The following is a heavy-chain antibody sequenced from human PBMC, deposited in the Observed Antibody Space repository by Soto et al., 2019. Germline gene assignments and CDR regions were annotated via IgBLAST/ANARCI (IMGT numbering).Heavy chain of an antibody. V-gene: IGHV5-51*01. CDR1: GYSFASYW. J-gene: IGHJ4*02. D-gene: IGHD3-22*01. Sequence: GESLKISCKGCGYSFASYWMGWVRQMPGKGLEWMGIIYPGDSDTRYIPSFQGQVIISADKSISTAYLQWTSLKASDTAIYYCARLYHFDSSARSTGDFDYWRKGDLVTASS. CDR3: ARLYHFDSSARSTGDFDY. CDR2: IYPGDSDT.